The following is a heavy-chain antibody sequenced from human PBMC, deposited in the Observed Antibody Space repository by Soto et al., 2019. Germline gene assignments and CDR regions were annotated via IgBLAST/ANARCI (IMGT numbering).Heavy chain of an antibody. CDR3: ARVYYYDSSGYLEYVLDY. CDR2: IYYSGST. V-gene: IGHV4-59*01. D-gene: IGHD3-22*01. Sequence: PSETLSLTCTVSGGSISSYYWSWIRQPPGKGLQWIGYIYYSGSTNYNPSLKSRVTISVDTSKNQFSLELSSVTAADTAVYYCARVYYYDSSGYLEYVLDYWGQGTLVTVSS. CDR1: GGSISSYY. J-gene: IGHJ4*02.